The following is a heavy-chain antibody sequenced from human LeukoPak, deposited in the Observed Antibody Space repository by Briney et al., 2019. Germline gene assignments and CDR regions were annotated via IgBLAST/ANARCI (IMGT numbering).Heavy chain of an antibody. CDR1: GGSISSYY. J-gene: IGHJ6*03. Sequence: SETLSLTCTVSGGSISSYYWSWIRQPPGKGLEWIGYTYYSGSTNYNPSLKSRVTISVDTSKNQFSLKLSSVTAADTAVYYCARKVEAAAGTIYYYYYMDVWGKGTTVTVSS. CDR3: ARKVEAAAGTIYYYYYMDV. D-gene: IGHD6-13*01. V-gene: IGHV4-59*01. CDR2: TYYSGST.